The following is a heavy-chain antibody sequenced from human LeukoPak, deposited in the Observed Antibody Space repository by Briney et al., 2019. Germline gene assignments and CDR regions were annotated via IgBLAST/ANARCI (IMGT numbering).Heavy chain of an antibody. CDR1: GFTFSSYE. V-gene: IGHV3-48*03. CDR2: ISSSGSTI. Sequence: GGSLRLSCAASGFTFSSYEMNWVRQAPGKGLEWVSYISSSGSTIYYADSVKGRFTISRDNAKNSLYLQMNSLRAEDTAVYYCAILLINSDYGHYYYGMDVWGQGTTVTVSS. CDR3: AILLINSDYGHYYYGMDV. J-gene: IGHJ6*02. D-gene: IGHD4-17*01.